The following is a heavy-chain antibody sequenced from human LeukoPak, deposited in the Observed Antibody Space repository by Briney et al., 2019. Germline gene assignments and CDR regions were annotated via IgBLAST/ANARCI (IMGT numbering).Heavy chain of an antibody. J-gene: IGHJ4*02. V-gene: IGHV4-61*02. Sequence: SETLSLTCTVSGGSISSGNYYWSWIRQPAGKGLEWIGRIYTSGSTNYNPSLKSRVTISIDTSKNQFSLKLSPVTAADTAVYYCARVGVDYSGNIIKYFFDYWGQGTLVTVSS. CDR3: ARVGVDYSGNIIKYFFDY. D-gene: IGHD4-23*01. CDR2: IYTSGST. CDR1: GGSISSGNYY.